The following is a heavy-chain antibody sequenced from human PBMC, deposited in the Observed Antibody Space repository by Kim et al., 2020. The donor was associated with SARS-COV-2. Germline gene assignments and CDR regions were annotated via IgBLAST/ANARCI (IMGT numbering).Heavy chain of an antibody. V-gene: IGHV5-51*01. J-gene: IGHJ4*02. CDR2: IYPGDSDT. CDR3: ARLPHLEMATITWGYYFDY. CDR1: GYSFTSYW. Sequence: GESLKISCKGSGYSFTSYWIGWVRQMPGKGLEWMGIIYPGDSDTRYSPSFQGQVTISADKSISTAYLQWSSLKASDTAMYYCARLPHLEMATITWGYYFDYWGQGTLVTVSS. D-gene: IGHD5-12*01.